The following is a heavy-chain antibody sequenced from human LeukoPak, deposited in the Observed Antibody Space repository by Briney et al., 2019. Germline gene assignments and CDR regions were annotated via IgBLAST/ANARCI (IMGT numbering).Heavy chain of an antibody. J-gene: IGHJ4*02. Sequence: SETLSLTCTVPGGSISSGSYYWSWIRQPAGKGLAWIGRIYSSGSTNYNPSLKSRVTISVATSLATSKNQFSLKLSSVTAADTAVFYCARHMYDPTSPYFDYWGQGTLVTVSS. D-gene: IGHD3-3*01. V-gene: IGHV4-61*02. CDR3: ARHMYDPTSPYFDY. CDR2: IYSSGST. CDR1: GGSISSGSYY.